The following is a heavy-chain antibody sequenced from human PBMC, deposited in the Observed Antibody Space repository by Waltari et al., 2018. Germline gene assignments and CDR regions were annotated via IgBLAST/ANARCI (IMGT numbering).Heavy chain of an antibody. Sequence: QVQLVQSGAEVKKPGSSVKVSCKASGGTFSSYAISWVRQAPGQGLEWMGGIIPILGIANYAQKFQGRVTITADESTSTAYMELSSLRSEDTAVYYCARESLYYYGSGPNWFDPWGQGTLVTVSS. V-gene: IGHV1-69*04. CDR3: ARESLYYYGSGPNWFDP. J-gene: IGHJ5*02. CDR2: IIPILGIA. CDR1: GGTFSSYA. D-gene: IGHD3-10*01.